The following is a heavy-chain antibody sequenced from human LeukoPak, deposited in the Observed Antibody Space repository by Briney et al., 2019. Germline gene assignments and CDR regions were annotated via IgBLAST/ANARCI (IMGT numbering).Heavy chain of an antibody. D-gene: IGHD6-6*01. Sequence: PGGSLRLSCAASGLTFSSFSINWVRQAPGKGLEWVSSISSSSSNIYYADSVRGRFTISRDNAKNSLYLQMDSLRVEDTALYYCAREAKVGSSLYFDYWGQGTLVTVSS. J-gene: IGHJ4*02. CDR3: AREAKVGSSLYFDY. CDR2: ISSSSSNI. CDR1: GLTFSSFS. V-gene: IGHV3-21*01.